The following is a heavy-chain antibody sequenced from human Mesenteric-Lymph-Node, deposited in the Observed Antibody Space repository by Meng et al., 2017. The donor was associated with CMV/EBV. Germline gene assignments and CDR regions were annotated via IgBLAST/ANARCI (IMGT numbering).Heavy chain of an antibody. D-gene: IGHD2-2*01. J-gene: IGHJ4*02. CDR3: ARDRRRMPGFDY. Sequence: ASVKVSCKTFGYTFADYYIHWVRQAPGQGLEWMGWINPNSGGTNYAQKFQGRVTMTRDTSISTAYMELSRLRSDDTAVYYCARDRRRMPGFDYWGQGTLVTVSS. CDR2: INPNSGGT. CDR1: GYTFADYY. V-gene: IGHV1-2*02.